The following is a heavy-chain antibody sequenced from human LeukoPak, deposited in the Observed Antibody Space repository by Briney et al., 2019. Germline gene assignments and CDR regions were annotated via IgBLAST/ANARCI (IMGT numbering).Heavy chain of an antibody. V-gene: IGHV3-30*02. CDR2: IQYGGNNK. CDR3: VKDGDDSGSYLVY. Sequence: GGSLRLSCAASRFTFSSYGMHWVRQAPGKGLEWVAFIQYGGNNKYYADSVKGRFTISRDNSKNTLYLQMNSLRAEDTAVYYCVKDGDDSGSYLVYWGQGTLVTVPS. J-gene: IGHJ4*02. CDR1: RFTFSSYG. D-gene: IGHD1-26*01.